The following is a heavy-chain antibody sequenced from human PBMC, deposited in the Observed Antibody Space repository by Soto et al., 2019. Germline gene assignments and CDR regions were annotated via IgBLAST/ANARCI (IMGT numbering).Heavy chain of an antibody. V-gene: IGHV4-59*01. CDR2: MSYSGST. CDR1: GGSNSSYY. CDR3: ARARNFFTYSYKGGLYYYAY. Sequence: SETLSLTCTVSGGSNSSYYWSWIRQSPGKGLEWIGYMSYSGSTTYNPSLKSRVTISLHTSNNQFSLDLNSVTAADTAVYYCARARNFFTYSYKGGLYYYAYSSQGTVVTVSS. D-gene: IGHD3-10*01. J-gene: IGHJ4*02.